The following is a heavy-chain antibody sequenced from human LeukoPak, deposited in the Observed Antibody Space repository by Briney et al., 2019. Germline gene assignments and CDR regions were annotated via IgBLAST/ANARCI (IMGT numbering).Heavy chain of an antibody. CDR1: GYTLTELS. CDR2: FDPEDGET. Sequence: ASVKVSCKVSGYTLTELSMHWVRQAPGKGLEWMGGFDPEDGETIYAQKFQGRVTMTEDTSTDTAYMEVSSLRSEDTAVYYCATAPVVAANAGLDYWGQGTLVTVSS. CDR3: ATAPVVAANAGLDY. V-gene: IGHV1-24*01. D-gene: IGHD2-15*01. J-gene: IGHJ4*02.